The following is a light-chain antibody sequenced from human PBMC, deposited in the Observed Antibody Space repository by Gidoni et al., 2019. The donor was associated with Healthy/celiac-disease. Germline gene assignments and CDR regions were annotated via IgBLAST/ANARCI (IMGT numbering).Light chain of an antibody. Sequence: ILMPQSPSSLSASVGDRVTITCQASQDISNYLNWYQQKPGKAPKLLIYDASNLETGVPSRFSGSGSGTDFTFTISSLQPEDIATYYCQQYDNLPPLTFGGGTKVEIK. J-gene: IGKJ4*01. CDR3: QQYDNLPPLT. CDR1: QDISNY. V-gene: IGKV1-33*01. CDR2: DAS.